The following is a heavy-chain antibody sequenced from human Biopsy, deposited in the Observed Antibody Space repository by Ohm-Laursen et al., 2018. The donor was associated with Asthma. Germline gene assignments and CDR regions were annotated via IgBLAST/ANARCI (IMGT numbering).Heavy chain of an antibody. CDR2: VMTVFGTT. Sequence: SSVKVSCKAPGGTFSNFAISWVRQAPGQGLEWLGGVMTVFGTTNYAQKFQGRVTITADESTSTAYMEVTSPRSEDTAIYYCARCQVGYSSGWSLLLKKIYYSGMDVWGQGTAVTVSS. V-gene: IGHV1-69*01. CDR3: ARCQVGYSSGWSLLLKKIYYSGMDV. D-gene: IGHD6-19*01. CDR1: GGTFSNFA. J-gene: IGHJ6*02.